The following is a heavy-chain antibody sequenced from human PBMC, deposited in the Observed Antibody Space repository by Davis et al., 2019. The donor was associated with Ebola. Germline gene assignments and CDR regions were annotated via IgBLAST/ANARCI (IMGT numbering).Heavy chain of an antibody. Sequence: ASVKVSCKASGYTFTSYGISWVRQAPGQGLEWMGWISAYNGNTNYAQKLQGRVTMTTDTSTSTAYMELSRLRSDDTAVYYCARDQVVPAAAPNYYYGMDVWGQGTTVTVSS. D-gene: IGHD2-2*01. CDR2: ISAYNGNT. V-gene: IGHV1-18*04. J-gene: IGHJ6*02. CDR3: ARDQVVPAAAPNYYYGMDV. CDR1: GYTFTSYG.